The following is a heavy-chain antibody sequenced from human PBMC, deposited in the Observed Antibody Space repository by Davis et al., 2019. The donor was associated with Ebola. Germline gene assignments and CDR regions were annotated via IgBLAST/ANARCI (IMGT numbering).Heavy chain of an antibody. D-gene: IGHD4-17*01. V-gene: IGHV4-34*01. CDR3: ASTYGDVDY. CDR2: INHSGST. CDR1: GGSFSGYY. Sequence: PSETLSLTCAVYGGSFSGYYWSWIRQPPGKGLEWIGEINHSGSTNYNPSLKSRVTISVDTSKNQFSLKLSSVTAADTAVYYCASTYGDVDYWGQGTLVTVSS. J-gene: IGHJ4*02.